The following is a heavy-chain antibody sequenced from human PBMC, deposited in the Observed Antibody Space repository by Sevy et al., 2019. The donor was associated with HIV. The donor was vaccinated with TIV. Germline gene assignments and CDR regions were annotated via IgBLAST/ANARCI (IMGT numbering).Heavy chain of an antibody. V-gene: IGHV5-51*01. CDR2: IYPDDSET. Sequence: GESLKISCKGSGXXFTRYWIAWVRQMPGKGLEWMGIIYPDDSETRYSPSFQGQVTISADKSISTAYLQWSSLRASDSAMYYCARLICTSGICXLDYWGQGNLVTVSS. J-gene: IGHJ4*02. CDR1: GXXFTRYW. D-gene: IGHD2-8*01. CDR3: ARLICTSGICXLDY.